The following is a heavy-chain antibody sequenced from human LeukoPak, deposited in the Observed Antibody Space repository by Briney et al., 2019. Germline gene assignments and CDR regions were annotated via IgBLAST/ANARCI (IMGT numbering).Heavy chain of an antibody. J-gene: IGHJ5*02. CDR3: AKPHFWSGYSWLCCFDP. V-gene: IGHV3-23*01. CDR1: GFTFSSYA. D-gene: IGHD3-3*02. Sequence: GGSLRLSCAASGFTFSSYAMSWVRQAPGKGLEWVSAISGSGGSTYYADSVKGRFTISRDNSKNTLYLQMNSLRAEDTAVYYCAKPHFWSGYSWLCCFDPWGQGTLVTVSS. CDR2: ISGSGGST.